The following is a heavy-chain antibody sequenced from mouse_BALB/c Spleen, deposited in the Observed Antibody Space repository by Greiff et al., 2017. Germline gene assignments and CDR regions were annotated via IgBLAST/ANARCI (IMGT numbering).Heavy chain of an antibody. CDR3: TRGGYYYGSSYYAMDY. D-gene: IGHD1-1*01. CDR1: GFNIKDYY. J-gene: IGHJ4*01. CDR2: IDPENGDT. Sequence: VQLQQSGAELVRSGASVKLSCTASGFNIKDYYMHWVKQRPEQGLEWIGWIDPENGDTEYAPKFQGKATMTADTSSNTAYLQLSSLTSEDTAVYYCTRGGYYYGSSYYAMDYWGQGTSVTVSS. V-gene: IGHV14-4*02.